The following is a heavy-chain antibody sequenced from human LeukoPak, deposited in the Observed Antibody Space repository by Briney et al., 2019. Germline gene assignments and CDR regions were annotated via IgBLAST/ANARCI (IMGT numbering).Heavy chain of an antibody. CDR3: ARERNWSGDDTTYYYYYMDV. Sequence: SETLSLTCTVSGGSISSYYWSWIRHPAGKGLEWIGRIYTSGSTNYNPSLKRRVTMSVDTSKNQFSLKLSSVTAADTAVYYCARERNWSGDDTTYYYYYMDVWGKGTTVTISS. CDR1: GGSISSYY. J-gene: IGHJ6*03. V-gene: IGHV4-4*07. CDR2: IYTSGST. D-gene: IGHD3-3*01.